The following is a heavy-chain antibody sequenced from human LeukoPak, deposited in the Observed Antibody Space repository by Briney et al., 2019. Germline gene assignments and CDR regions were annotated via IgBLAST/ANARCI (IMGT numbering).Heavy chain of an antibody. J-gene: IGHJ3*02. CDR3: ARRAGHDAFGI. D-gene: IGHD6-19*01. Sequence: GESLKISCNGSGYSFTSYWTGWVRQTPAKGLEWMGIIYPGDSDTRYSPSFQGQVTISADKSISTACLQWSSLKASDTAMYYWARRAGHDAFGIWGQGTMVTVSS. V-gene: IGHV5-51*01. CDR1: GYSFTSYW. CDR2: IYPGDSDT.